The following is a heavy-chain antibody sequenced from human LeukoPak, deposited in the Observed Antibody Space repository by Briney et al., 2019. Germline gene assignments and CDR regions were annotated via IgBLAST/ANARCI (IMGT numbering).Heavy chain of an antibody. J-gene: IGHJ5*02. CDR3: ASQWNWFDP. CDR2: ISYDGSNK. V-gene: IGHV3-30*04. Sequence: LSLTCTVSGYSISRGYSWGWIRQPPGKGLEWVAVISYDGSNKYYADSVKGRFTISRDNSKNTLYLQMNSLRAEDTAVYYCASQWNWFDPWGQGTLVTVSS. CDR1: GYSISRGYS. D-gene: IGHD6-19*01.